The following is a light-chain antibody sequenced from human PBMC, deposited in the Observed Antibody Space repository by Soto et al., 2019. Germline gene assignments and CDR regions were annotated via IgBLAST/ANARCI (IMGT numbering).Light chain of an antibody. CDR2: GAS. V-gene: IGKV3-15*01. CDR3: QQYHKWPPLT. CDR1: QSVSSN. J-gene: IGKJ4*01. Sequence: EIVMTQSPATLSVSPGERATLSCRASQSVSSNLAWYQQKPGQAPRLLIYGASIRATGIPARFSGSGSGTEFTLTISSLQSEDFAVYSCQQYHKWPPLTSGGGNKVEIK.